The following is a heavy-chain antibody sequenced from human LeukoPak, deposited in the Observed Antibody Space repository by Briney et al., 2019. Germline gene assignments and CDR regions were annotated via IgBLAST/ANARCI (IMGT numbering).Heavy chain of an antibody. CDR2: ISAYNGNT. CDR3: ARDRRPWELRPSVFDY. Sequence: GASVKVSCKASGYTFTSYGISWVRQAPGQGLEWMGWISAYNGNTNYAQKLQGRVTMTTDTSTSTAYMELRSLRSDDTAVYYCARDRRPWELRPSVFDYWGQGTLVTVSS. CDR1: GYTFTSYG. D-gene: IGHD1-26*01. V-gene: IGHV1-18*01. J-gene: IGHJ4*02.